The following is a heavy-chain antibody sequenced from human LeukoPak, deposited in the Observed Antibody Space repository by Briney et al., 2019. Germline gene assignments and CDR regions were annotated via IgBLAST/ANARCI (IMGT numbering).Heavy chain of an antibody. Sequence: GGSLRLSCAASGFTFSDFWMHWVRQAPGKGLVWVSRINSGGTVTNYADSVKGRLTISRDNAKNTLYLQMNSLRAEDTAVYYCARVLRYCSGGSCYGSDHWGQGTLVTVSS. J-gene: IGHJ4*02. V-gene: IGHV3-74*01. CDR2: INSGGTVT. CDR1: GFTFSDFW. CDR3: ARVLRYCSGGSCYGSDH. D-gene: IGHD2-15*01.